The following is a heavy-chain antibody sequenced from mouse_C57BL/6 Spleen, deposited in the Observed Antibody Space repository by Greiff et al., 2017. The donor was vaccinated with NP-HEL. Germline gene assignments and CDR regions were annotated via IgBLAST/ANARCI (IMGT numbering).Heavy chain of an antibody. CDR1: GYTFTDYN. J-gene: IGHJ3*01. Sequence: VQLQQSGPELVKPGASVKMSCKASGYTFTDYNMHWVKQSHGKSLEWIGYINPNNGGTSYNQKFKGKATLTVNKSSSTAYMELRSLTSEDSAVYYCARSGRAVAWFAYWGQGTLVTVSA. V-gene: IGHV1-22*01. CDR3: ARSGRAVAWFAY. D-gene: IGHD3-3*01. CDR2: INPNNGGT.